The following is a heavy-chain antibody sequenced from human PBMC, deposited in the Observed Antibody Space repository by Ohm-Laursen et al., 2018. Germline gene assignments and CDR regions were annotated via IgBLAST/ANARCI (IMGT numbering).Heavy chain of an antibody. D-gene: IGHD5-18*01. CDR3: ARDNYGFDY. CDR1: GFTLSHYA. CDR2: IGADGGGT. J-gene: IGHJ4*02. Sequence: SLRLSCAASGFTLSHYAMTWVRQAPGKGLEWVSGIGADGGGTYYADSVKGRFTISRDNSKNTLYLQMNSLRAEDTAVYYCARDNYGFDYWGQGTLVTVSS. V-gene: IGHV3-23*01.